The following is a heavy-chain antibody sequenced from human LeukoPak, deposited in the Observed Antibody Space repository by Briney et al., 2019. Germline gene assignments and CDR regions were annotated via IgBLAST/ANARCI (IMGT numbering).Heavy chain of an antibody. D-gene: IGHD4-17*01. CDR1: GFTFSSYW. V-gene: IGHV3-7*01. CDR3: ARGDEYGDYCDY. J-gene: IGHJ4*02. CDR2: IKQDGSEK. Sequence: PGGSLRLSCAASGFTFSSYWMSWVRQAPGKGLEWVANIKQDGSEKYYVDSVKGRFTISRDNGKNSLYLQMNSLRADDTAVYYCARGDEYGDYCDYWGQGTLVTVSS.